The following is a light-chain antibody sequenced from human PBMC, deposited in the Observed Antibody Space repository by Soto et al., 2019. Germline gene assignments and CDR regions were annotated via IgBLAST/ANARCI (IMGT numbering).Light chain of an antibody. CDR1: QSISSW. J-gene: IGKJ1*01. V-gene: IGKV1-5*01. Sequence: DIQMTQSPSTLSASVGDRVTITCRASQSISSWLAWYQQKPGKAPKLLIYDASSLEIGVPSRFSGSGSGTEFTLTISSLQPDDFATYYCQQDNSYWTFGQGTKVEIK. CDR2: DAS. CDR3: QQDNSYWT.